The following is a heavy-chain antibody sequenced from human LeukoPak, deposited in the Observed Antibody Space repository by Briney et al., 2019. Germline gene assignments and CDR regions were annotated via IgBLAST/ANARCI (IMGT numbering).Heavy chain of an antibody. CDR2: ISAYNGNT. CDR1: GYTFTSYG. CDR3: ARALKYSSGWYFDY. V-gene: IGHV1-18*04. Sequence: GASVKVSCKASGYTFTSYGMSWVRQGPGQGLEWMGWISAYNGNTNYAQKLQGRVTMTTDTSTSTAYMELRSLRSDDTAVYYCARALKYSSGWYFDYWGQGTLVTVSS. J-gene: IGHJ4*02. D-gene: IGHD6-19*01.